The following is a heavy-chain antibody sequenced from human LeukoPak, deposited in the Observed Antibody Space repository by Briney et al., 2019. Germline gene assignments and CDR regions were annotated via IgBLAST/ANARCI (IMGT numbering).Heavy chain of an antibody. Sequence: GASVKVSCKASGYTFTSYGISWVRQAPGQGLEWMGIINPGGRSTSYAQKFQGRVTMTRDTSTSTVYMELSSLRSEDTAVYYCAREIGPIQLHLWGSAFDYWGQGTLVTVSS. D-gene: IGHD5-24*01. CDR1: GYTFTSYG. CDR3: AREIGPIQLHLWGSAFDY. V-gene: IGHV1-46*01. J-gene: IGHJ4*02. CDR2: INPGGRST.